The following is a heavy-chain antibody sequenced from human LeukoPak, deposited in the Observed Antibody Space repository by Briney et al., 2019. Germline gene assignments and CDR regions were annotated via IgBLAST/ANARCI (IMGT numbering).Heavy chain of an antibody. CDR1: GGTFSSYA. CDR3: ARDGGPYCGGDCYSRSNWFDP. V-gene: IGHV1-69*06. Sequence: GASVKVSCKASGGTFSSYAISWVRQAPGQGLEWMGGIIPIFGTANYAQKFQGRVTITADKSTSTAYMELSSLRSEDTAVYYCARDGGPYCGGDCYSRSNWFDPWGQGTLVTVSS. D-gene: IGHD2-21*02. J-gene: IGHJ5*02. CDR2: IIPIFGTA.